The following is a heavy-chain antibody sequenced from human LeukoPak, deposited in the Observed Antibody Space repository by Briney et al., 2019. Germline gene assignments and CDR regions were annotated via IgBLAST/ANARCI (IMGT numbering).Heavy chain of an antibody. D-gene: IGHD6-19*01. CDR2: IYYSGST. CDR1: GGSVISGSSY. Sequence: SETLSLTCTVSGGSVISGSSYWGWIRQPPGKGLEWIGNIYYSGSTYYNPSLQSRVTISVDTSKNQFSLKLSSVTAADTAVYCCARDRGSSGWNDYWGQGTLVTVSS. CDR3: ARDRGSSGWNDY. J-gene: IGHJ4*02. V-gene: IGHV4-39*07.